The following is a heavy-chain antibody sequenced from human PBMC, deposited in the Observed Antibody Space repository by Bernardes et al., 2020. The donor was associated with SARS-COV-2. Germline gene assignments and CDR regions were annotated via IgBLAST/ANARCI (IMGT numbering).Heavy chain of an antibody. CDR1: GFTFSNAW. CDR3: TTALSYSLGSSIDY. D-gene: IGHD5-18*01. CDR2: IKSKTDGGTT. V-gene: IGHV3-15*01. J-gene: IGHJ4*02. Sequence: GGSLRLSCAASGFTFSNAWMSWVRQAPGKGLEWVGRIKSKTDGGTTDYAAPVKGRFTISRDDSKNTLYLQMNSLKTEDTAVYYCTTALSYSLGSSIDYWGQGTLVTVSS.